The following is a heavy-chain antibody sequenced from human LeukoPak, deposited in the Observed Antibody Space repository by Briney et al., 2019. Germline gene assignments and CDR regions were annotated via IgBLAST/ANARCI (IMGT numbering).Heavy chain of an antibody. V-gene: IGHV4-59*12. CDR1: GGSISSYY. Sequence: SETLSLTCTVSGGSISSYYWSWIRQPPGKGLEWIGYIYYSGGTNYNPSLKSRVTISVDTSKNQFSLKLSSVTAADTAVYYCARLTTMVRGVDFDYWGQGTLVTVSS. J-gene: IGHJ4*02. CDR2: IYYSGGT. D-gene: IGHD3-10*01. CDR3: ARLTTMVRGVDFDY.